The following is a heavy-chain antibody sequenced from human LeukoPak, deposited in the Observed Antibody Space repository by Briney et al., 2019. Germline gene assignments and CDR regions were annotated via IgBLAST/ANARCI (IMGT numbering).Heavy chain of an antibody. D-gene: IGHD6-13*01. J-gene: IGHJ4*02. CDR3: ARVTGYVMEDYFDY. CDR1: GGSISSSSFY. V-gene: IGHV4-39*01. CDR2: IYYSVST. Sequence: SETLSLTCSVSGGSISSSSFYWGWIRQPPGKGLEWIGIIYYSVSTYYNPSLKSRVTISVDTSKNQFSLRLSSVTAADTAVYYCARVTGYVMEDYFDYWGQGTLVTVSS.